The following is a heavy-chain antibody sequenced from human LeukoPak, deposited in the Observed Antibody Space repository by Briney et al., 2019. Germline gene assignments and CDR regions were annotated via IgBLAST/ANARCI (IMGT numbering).Heavy chain of an antibody. CDR2: IYYSGST. Sequence: SETLSLTCTVSGGSISSGGYYWSWIRQHPGKGLEWIGYIYYSGSTYYNPSLKSRVTISVDRSKNQFSLKLSSVTAADTAVYYCARTTVTFDFDYWGQGTLVTVSS. V-gene: IGHV4-31*03. J-gene: IGHJ4*02. CDR1: GGSISSGGYY. D-gene: IGHD4-17*01. CDR3: ARTTVTFDFDY.